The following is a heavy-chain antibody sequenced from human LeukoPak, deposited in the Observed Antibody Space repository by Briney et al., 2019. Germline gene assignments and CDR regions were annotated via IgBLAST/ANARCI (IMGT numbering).Heavy chain of an antibody. Sequence: GASVKVSCKASGYTFTSYDINWVRQAPGQGLEWMGWISAYNGNTNYAQKLQGRVTMTTDTSTSTAYMELRSLRSDDTAVYYCARESHRLYDYVWGSYESKHYWGQGTLVTVSS. J-gene: IGHJ4*02. CDR1: GYTFTSYD. D-gene: IGHD3-16*01. CDR2: ISAYNGNT. CDR3: ARESHRLYDYVWGSYESKHY. V-gene: IGHV1-18*01.